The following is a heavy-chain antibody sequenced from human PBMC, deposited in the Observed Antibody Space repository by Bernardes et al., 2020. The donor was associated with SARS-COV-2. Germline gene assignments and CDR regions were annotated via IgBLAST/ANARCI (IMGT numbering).Heavy chain of an antibody. V-gene: IGHV4-39*01. CDR1: GGSISSTSFY. Sequence: SETLSLTCNISGGSISSTSFYWGWIRQPPGKGLEWIASVYYNGNTYYNPSLKSRLTISATTSENQFSVKMTSLTAADTAVYFCVRTRGYCSGGSCLFDHWGQGILVSVSS. CDR2: VYYNGNT. CDR3: VRTRGYCSGGSCLFDH. J-gene: IGHJ4*02. D-gene: IGHD2-15*01.